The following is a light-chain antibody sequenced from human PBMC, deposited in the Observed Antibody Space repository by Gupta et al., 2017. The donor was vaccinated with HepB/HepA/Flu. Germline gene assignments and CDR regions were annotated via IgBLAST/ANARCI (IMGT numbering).Light chain of an antibody. CDR2: YTS. CDR1: QSIGTS. CDR3: QQTFTLPWT. Sequence: EIVLTQSPDFQSVTPKEKVTITCRATQSIGTSLHWYQRKPRQSPKLLIKYTSQSFSGVPSRLSGSGSGTEFTLTINSLEAEDAATYFCQQTFTLPWTFGQGTKVEIK. V-gene: IGKV6-21*01. J-gene: IGKJ1*01.